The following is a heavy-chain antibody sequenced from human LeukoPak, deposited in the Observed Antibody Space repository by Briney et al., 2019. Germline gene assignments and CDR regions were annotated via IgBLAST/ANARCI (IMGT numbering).Heavy chain of an antibody. CDR3: ARDHRGFSY. CDR1: GGSISNYY. CDR2: IYYTGST. J-gene: IGHJ4*02. Sequence: SETLSLTCTVSGGSISNYYWSWIRQPPGKGLEWIGYIYYTGSTTYNPSLKSRVTMSVDTSRNQVSLKLTSVTAADTAVYFCARDHRGFSYWGQGTLVTVSS. D-gene: IGHD5-12*01. V-gene: IGHV4-59*01.